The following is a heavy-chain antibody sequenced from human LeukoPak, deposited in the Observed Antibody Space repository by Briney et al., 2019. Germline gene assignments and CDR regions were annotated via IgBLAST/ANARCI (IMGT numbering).Heavy chain of an antibody. V-gene: IGHV4-31*03. CDR3: ARGPTSGWAYYFDY. J-gene: IGHJ4*02. Sequence: SQTLSLTCTVSGVSINTAAYYWTWIRQHPGKGLEWIGYIYYSGSTSYNPSLKSRVTISIDTSKNHFSLKLNSVTAADTAVYFCARGPTSGWAYYFDYWGQGTLVTVSS. CDR2: IYYSGST. D-gene: IGHD6-19*01. CDR1: GVSINTAAYY.